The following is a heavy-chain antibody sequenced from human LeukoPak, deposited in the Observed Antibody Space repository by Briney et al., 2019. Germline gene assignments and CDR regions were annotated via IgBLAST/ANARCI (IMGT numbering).Heavy chain of an antibody. CDR3: ATDHRYYASGYGMDV. Sequence: GGSLRLSCAASGFTFSSYGMHWVREAPGKGLEWVAVISYDGSNKYYADSVKGRFTISRDNSKNTLYLQMNSLRAEDTAIYYCATDHRYYASGYGMDVWGQGTTVTVSS. CDR2: ISYDGSNK. D-gene: IGHD3-10*01. V-gene: IGHV3-30*03. CDR1: GFTFSSYG. J-gene: IGHJ6*02.